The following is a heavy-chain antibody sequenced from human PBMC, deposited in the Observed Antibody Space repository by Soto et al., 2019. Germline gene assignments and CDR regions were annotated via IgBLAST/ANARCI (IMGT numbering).Heavy chain of an antibody. V-gene: IGHV1-69*13. D-gene: IGHD4-17*01. CDR1: GGSFSTYG. CDR3: ARELDPYYGGNPLPLDY. Sequence: QVQLVQSGAEVKKPGSSVKVSCKASGGSFSTYGINWVRLAPGQGLEWMGGIIPKFGTTNYAQKFRGRVTITADESTNTAYMELNYLRSEDTAVYFCARELDPYYGGNPLPLDYWGQGTLVTVSS. CDR2: IIPKFGTT. J-gene: IGHJ4*02.